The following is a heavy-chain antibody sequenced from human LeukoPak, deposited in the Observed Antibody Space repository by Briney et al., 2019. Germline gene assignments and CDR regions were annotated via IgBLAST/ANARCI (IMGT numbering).Heavy chain of an antibody. D-gene: IGHD6-19*01. CDR1: GYTFTSYD. CDR3: ARVPLGYSSGWGPHFDY. Sequence: ASVKVSCKASGYTFTSYDINWVRQATGQGLEWMGWMNPNSGNTGYAQKFQGRVTMTRNTSISTAYMELSSLRSEDTAVYYCARVPLGYSSGWGPHFDYWGQGTLVTVSS. V-gene: IGHV1-8*01. J-gene: IGHJ4*02. CDR2: MNPNSGNT.